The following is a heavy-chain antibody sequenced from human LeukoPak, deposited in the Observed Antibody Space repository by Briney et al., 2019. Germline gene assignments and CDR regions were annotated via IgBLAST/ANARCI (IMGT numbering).Heavy chain of an antibody. CDR2: ISSDTSYM. Sequence: PGGSLRLSCEASGFTFDTYTVNWVRQAPGKGVEGVSSISSDTSYMKYADSVKGRFTVSRGNAKNSVFLDMKSLKADDTAIYFCARDYYDSSASATFDYWGRGTLVTVSS. CDR1: GFTFDTYT. D-gene: IGHD3-22*01. J-gene: IGHJ4*02. CDR3: ARDYYDSSASATFDY. V-gene: IGHV3-21*06.